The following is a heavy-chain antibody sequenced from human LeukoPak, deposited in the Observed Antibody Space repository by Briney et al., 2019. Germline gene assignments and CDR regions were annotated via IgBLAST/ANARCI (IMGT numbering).Heavy chain of an antibody. V-gene: IGHV4-30-4*01. CDR1: GGSISSGDFY. J-gene: IGHJ3*02. CDR2: IYYSGST. CDR3: ARGEVSGYCSNGVCTSGAFDI. Sequence: SETLSLTCTVSGGSISSGDFYWSWIRQPPGKGLECIGYIYYSGSTHYTPSLESRLSISLDTSKNQVSLRLTSVTAADTAVYYCARGEVSGYCSNGVCTSGAFDIWGQGTTVTVSS. D-gene: IGHD2-8*01.